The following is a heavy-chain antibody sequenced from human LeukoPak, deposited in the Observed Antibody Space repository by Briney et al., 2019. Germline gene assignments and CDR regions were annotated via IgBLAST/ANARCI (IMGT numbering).Heavy chain of an antibody. CDR2: I. D-gene: IGHD3-22*01. J-gene: IGHJ4*01. CDR3: ARVLSSGYSPFHY. V-gene: IGHV3-11*01. Sequence: PGGSQRFSCAASGFTFSDYYMTWIRQAPGKGLEWVSHIDSVKGRFTISRDNAKNSLSLQMNSLRAEDTAVYFCARVLSSGYSPFHYWSQGFLVTVSS. CDR1: GFTFSDYY.